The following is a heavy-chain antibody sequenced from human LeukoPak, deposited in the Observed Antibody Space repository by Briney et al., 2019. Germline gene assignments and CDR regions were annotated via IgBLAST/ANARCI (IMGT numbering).Heavy chain of an antibody. CDR2: ISWNSGSI. V-gene: IGHV3-9*01. CDR3: AKGAGVTYNHWFDP. CDR1: GFTFDDYA. J-gene: IGHJ5*02. D-gene: IGHD1-14*01. Sequence: PGRSLRLSCAASGFTFDDYAMHWVRQAPGKGLEWVSGISWNSGSIGYADSVKGRFTISRDNAKNSLYLQMNSLRAEGTALYYCAKGAGVTYNHWFDPWGQGTLVTVSS.